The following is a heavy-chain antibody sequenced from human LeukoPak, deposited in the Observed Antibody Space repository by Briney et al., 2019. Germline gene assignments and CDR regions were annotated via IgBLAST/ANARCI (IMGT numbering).Heavy chain of an antibody. D-gene: IGHD3-3*01. CDR3: TRQYYATSGI. CDR1: GFTFSGSA. V-gene: IGHV3-73*01. CDR2: IRSKANSYAT. J-gene: IGHJ4*02. Sequence: GGSLRLSCAASGFTFSGSAMHWVRQASGKGLEWVGRIRSKANSYATAYAASVKGRFTISRDDSKNTAYLQMNSLKTEDTALYYCTRQYYATSGIWCQGTLVTVSS.